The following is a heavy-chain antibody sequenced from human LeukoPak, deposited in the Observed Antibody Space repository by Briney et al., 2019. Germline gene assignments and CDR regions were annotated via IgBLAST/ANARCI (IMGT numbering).Heavy chain of an antibody. D-gene: IGHD1-26*01. V-gene: IGHV3-74*01. CDR3: VREASGVSSSAFDV. CDR1: KFTFSTYC. Sequence: GGSLRLSCAASKFTFSTYCMHWVRQAPGKGLVWVSRINSDGTNTDYADSVKGRFTISRDNAKNTLYMQMNSLRVDDTAVYYCVREASGVSSSAFDVWGQGTMVTVSS. J-gene: IGHJ3*01. CDR2: INSDGTNT.